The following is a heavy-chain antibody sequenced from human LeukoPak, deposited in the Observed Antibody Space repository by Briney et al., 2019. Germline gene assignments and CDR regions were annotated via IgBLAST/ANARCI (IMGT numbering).Heavy chain of an antibody. V-gene: IGHV1-18*01. J-gene: IGHJ4*02. Sequence: GASVKVSCKASGYTFTSYDINWVRQATGQGLEWMGWMNPNSGNTNYAQKLQGRVTMTTDTSTSTAYMELRSLRSDDTAVYYCAREGGSEHQIDYWGQGTLVTVSS. CDR2: MNPNSGNT. D-gene: IGHD6-25*01. CDR1: GYTFTSYD. CDR3: AREGGSEHQIDY.